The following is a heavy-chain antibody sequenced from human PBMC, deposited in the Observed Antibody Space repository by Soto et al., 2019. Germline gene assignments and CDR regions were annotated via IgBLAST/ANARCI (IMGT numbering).Heavy chain of an antibody. V-gene: IGHV1-2*04. CDR3: ARESLELLRGLDY. CDR2: INPNSGGT. J-gene: IGHJ4*02. Sequence: ASVKGSCKASGYTFTGYYIHGVRQAPGQGLEWMGWINPNSGGTNYAQKFQGWVTMTRDTSISTAYMELSRLRSDDTAVYYCARESLELLRGLDYWGQGTLVTSPQ. CDR1: GYTFTGYY. D-gene: IGHD1-26*01.